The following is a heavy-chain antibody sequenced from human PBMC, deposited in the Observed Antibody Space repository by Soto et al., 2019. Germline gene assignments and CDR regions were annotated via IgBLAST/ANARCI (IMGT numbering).Heavy chain of an antibody. Sequence: PSETLSLTCTVSGGSISSYYWSWIRQPPGKGLEWIGYIYYSGSTNYNPSLKSRVTISVDTSKNQFSLKLSSVTAADTAVYYCARESRIAAAGYSGIYYYYGMDVWGQGTTVTVSS. V-gene: IGHV4-59*01. J-gene: IGHJ6*02. CDR3: ARESRIAAAGYSGIYYYYGMDV. CDR2: IYYSGST. CDR1: GGSISSYY. D-gene: IGHD6-13*01.